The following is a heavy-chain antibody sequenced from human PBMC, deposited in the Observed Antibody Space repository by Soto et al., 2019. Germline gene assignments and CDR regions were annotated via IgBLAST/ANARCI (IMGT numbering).Heavy chain of an antibody. V-gene: IGHV1-69*13. J-gene: IGHJ6*02. CDR2: IIPIFGTA. Sequence: SVKVSCKASGGTFSSYAISWVRQAPGQGLEWMGGIIPIFGTANYAQKFQGRVTITADESTSTAYMELSSLRSEDTAVYYCARDQSVVVPAAASYYYYGMDVWGQGTTVTVSS. D-gene: IGHD2-2*01. CDR3: ARDQSVVVPAAASYYYYGMDV. CDR1: GGTFSSYA.